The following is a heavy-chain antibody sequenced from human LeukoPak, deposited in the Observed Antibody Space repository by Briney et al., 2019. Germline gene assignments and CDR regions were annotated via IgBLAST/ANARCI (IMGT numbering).Heavy chain of an antibody. CDR1: GGSISSYY. CDR2: IYYSGTT. CDR3: ARQPRRYSYGTIDY. V-gene: IGHV4-59*08. Sequence: PSETLSLTCTVSGGSISSYYWNWIRQPPGKGLEWIGYIYYSGTTNYNPSLKSRVTISVDTSKNQFSLKLSSVTAADTAVYYCARQPRRYSYGTIDYWGQGTLVTVSS. J-gene: IGHJ4*02. D-gene: IGHD5-18*01.